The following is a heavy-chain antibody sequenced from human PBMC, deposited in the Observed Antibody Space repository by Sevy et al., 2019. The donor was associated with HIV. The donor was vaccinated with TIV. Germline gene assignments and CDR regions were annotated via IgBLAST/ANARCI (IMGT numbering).Heavy chain of an antibody. CDR2: IYSDGRT. D-gene: IGHD2-15*01. V-gene: IGHV3-53*01. J-gene: IGHJ6*02. Sequence: GGSLRLSCVVSGFSVSSSYMSWVRQAPGKGLEWVSNIYSDGRTYYADSVRGRFTISRDTSKNTVYLEMKSLRAEDTAVYYCTREDIVLGEDNYYGMDVWGHGTTVT. CDR1: GFSVSSSY. CDR3: TREDIVLGEDNYYGMDV.